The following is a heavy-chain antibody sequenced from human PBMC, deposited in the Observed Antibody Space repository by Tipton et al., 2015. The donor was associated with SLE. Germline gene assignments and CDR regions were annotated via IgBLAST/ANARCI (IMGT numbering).Heavy chain of an antibody. CDR1: SGSITTNTYY. CDR2: IFFSGTT. Sequence: LRLSCTVSSGSITTNTYYWAWIRQSPGKGLEWIGNIFFSGTTNYNPSLQSRVTISVDTSKNQFSLKLTSVTAADTAVHYCARQGAAGPGRPFGYWGQGTLVTVSS. D-gene: IGHD6-13*01. CDR3: ARQGAAGPGRPFGY. J-gene: IGHJ4*02. V-gene: IGHV4-39*01.